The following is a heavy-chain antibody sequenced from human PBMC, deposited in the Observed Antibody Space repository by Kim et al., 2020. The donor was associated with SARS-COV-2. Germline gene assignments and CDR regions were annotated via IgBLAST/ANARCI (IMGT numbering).Heavy chain of an antibody. J-gene: IGHJ6*02. V-gene: IGHV3-21*01. Sequence: GGSLRLSCAASGFTFSSYSMNWVRQAPGKGLEWVSSISSSSSYIYYADSVKGRFTISRDNAKNSLYLQMNSLRAEDTAVYYCARGGVEVRGVISGKTVTNSMDVWGQGTTVTVSS. CDR2: ISSSSSYI. CDR1: GFTFSSYS. CDR3: ARGGVEVRGVISGKTVTNSMDV. D-gene: IGHD3-10*01.